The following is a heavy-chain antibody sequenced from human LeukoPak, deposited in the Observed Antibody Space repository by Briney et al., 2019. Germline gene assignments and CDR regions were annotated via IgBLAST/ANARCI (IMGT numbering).Heavy chain of an antibody. D-gene: IGHD6-19*01. CDR2: INHSGST. Sequence: GSLRLSCAASGFTFSSYATSWVRQAPGKGLEWIGEINHSGSTNYNPSLKSRVTISVDTSKNQFSLKLSSVTAADTAVYYCAIYSGWPEYFQHWGQGTLVTVSS. V-gene: IGHV4-34*08. CDR1: GFTFSSYA. J-gene: IGHJ1*01. CDR3: AIYSGWPEYFQH.